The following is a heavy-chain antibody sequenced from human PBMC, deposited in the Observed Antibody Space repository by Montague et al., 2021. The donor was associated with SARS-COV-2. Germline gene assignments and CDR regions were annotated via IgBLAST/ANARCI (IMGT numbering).Heavy chain of an antibody. Sequence: SETLSLTCAVYGGSFSGYSWSWIRQPPGKGLEWIGQIYHSGSTNYNPSLKSRVTISVDTSKNQFSLKLSSVTAADTALYYCRVVPAGIPKGPNFCYMDVWGKGATVTVSS. J-gene: IGHJ6*03. CDR3: RVVPAGIPKGPNFCYMDV. D-gene: IGHD2-2*02. CDR1: GGSFSGYS. CDR2: IYHSGST. V-gene: IGHV4-34*01.